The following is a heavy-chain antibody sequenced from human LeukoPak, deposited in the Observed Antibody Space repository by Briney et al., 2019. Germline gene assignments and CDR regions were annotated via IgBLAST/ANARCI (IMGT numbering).Heavy chain of an antibody. Sequence: GGSLRLSCAASGFTFSSYSMNWVRQAPVKGLEWVSSISSSSSYIYYADSVKGRFTISRDNAKNSLYLQMNSLRAEDTAVYYCARDSQVVVAATPGYWYFDLWGRGTLVTVSS. J-gene: IGHJ2*01. V-gene: IGHV3-21*01. D-gene: IGHD2-15*01. CDR3: ARDSQVVVAATPGYWYFDL. CDR1: GFTFSSYS. CDR2: ISSSSSYI.